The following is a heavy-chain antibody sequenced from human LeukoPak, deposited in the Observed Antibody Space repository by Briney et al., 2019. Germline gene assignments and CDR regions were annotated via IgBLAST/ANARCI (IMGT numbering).Heavy chain of an antibody. CDR1: GFTFSDYY. D-gene: IGHD3-22*01. J-gene: IGHJ3*02. Sequence: PGGSLRLSCAASGFTFSDYYMSWIRQAPGKGLEWVSYISSSGSTIYYADSVKGRFTISRDNAKNSLYLQMNSLRAEDTAVYYCAKDSNYYDSSGYYSPPDAFDIWGQGTMVTVSS. CDR3: AKDSNYYDSSGYYSPPDAFDI. V-gene: IGHV3-11*01. CDR2: ISSSGSTI.